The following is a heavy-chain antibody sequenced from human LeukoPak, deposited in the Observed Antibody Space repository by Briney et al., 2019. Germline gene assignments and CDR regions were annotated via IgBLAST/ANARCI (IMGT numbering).Heavy chain of an antibody. Sequence: GGSLRLSCAAFGFTFSNYAMTWVRRAPGKGLEWVSGISGTGGGTYYADSVKGRFTISRDYSKNTLYLLMNSLRAEDTAVYYCAKMASSGSNSVPVTWGQGALVTVSS. CDR2: ISGTGGGT. V-gene: IGHV3-23*01. D-gene: IGHD4/OR15-4a*01. J-gene: IGHJ5*02. CDR1: GFTFSNYA. CDR3: AKMASSGSNSVPVT.